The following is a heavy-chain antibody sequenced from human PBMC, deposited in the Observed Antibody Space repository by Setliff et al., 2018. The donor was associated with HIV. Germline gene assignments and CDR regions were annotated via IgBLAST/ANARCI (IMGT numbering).Heavy chain of an antibody. CDR1: GVSIRTYY. CDR2: TYYGGSTDYN. J-gene: IGHJ6*03. Sequence: PSETLSLTCTVSGVSIRTYYWSWVRQVPGKGLEWIGDTYYGGSTDYNKYNPSLKGRVTISVDIYRKQLSLNLSSVTAADTGVYYCARHRDPPGTSWIFYYYYMDLWGGGTTVTVSS. CDR3: ARHRDPPGTSWIFYYYYMDL. V-gene: IGHV4-59*08. D-gene: IGHD2-2*01.